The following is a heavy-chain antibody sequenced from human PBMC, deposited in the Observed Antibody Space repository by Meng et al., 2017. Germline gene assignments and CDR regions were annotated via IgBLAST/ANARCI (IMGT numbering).Heavy chain of an antibody. CDR3: TTDTHGAYYYDSSGYYRFLDY. Sequence: GESLKISCAASGFTFSNAWMSWVRQAPGKGLEWVGRIKSKTDGGTTDYAAPVKGRFTISRDDSKNTLYLQMNSLKTEDTAVYYCTTDTHGAYYYDSSGYYRFLDYCGQGILV. CDR2: IKSKTDGGTT. V-gene: IGHV3-15*01. CDR1: GFTFSNAW. D-gene: IGHD3-22*01. J-gene: IGHJ4*02.